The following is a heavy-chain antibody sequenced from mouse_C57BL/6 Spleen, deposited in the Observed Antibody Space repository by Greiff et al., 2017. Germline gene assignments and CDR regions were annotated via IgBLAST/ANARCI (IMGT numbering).Heavy chain of an antibody. Sequence: VLLQQSGAELVRPGSSVKLSCKASGYTFTSYWMPWVQQRPIQGLEWIGNIDPSDSETHYTQKFKDQATLTVDKSSSTAYMQLSSLKSEDSAVYYCARVGGYDDYAMDYWGQGTSVTVSA. CDR1: GYTFTSYW. J-gene: IGHJ4*01. CDR2: IDPSDSET. D-gene: IGHD2-2*01. V-gene: IGHV1-52*01. CDR3: ARVGGYDDYAMDY.